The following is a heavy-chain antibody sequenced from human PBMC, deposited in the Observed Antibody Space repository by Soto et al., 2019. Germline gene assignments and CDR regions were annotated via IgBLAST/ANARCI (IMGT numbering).Heavy chain of an antibody. D-gene: IGHD6-6*01. CDR2: ISYDGSNK. CDR3: ASHFKESSSSFWFDP. CDR1: GFTFSSYA. Sequence: GGSLRLSCAASGFTFSSYAMHWVRQAPGKGLEWVAVISYDGSNKYYADSVKGRFTISRDNSKNTLYLQMNSLRAEDTAVYYCASHFKESSSSFWFDPWGQGTLVTVSS. J-gene: IGHJ5*02. V-gene: IGHV3-30-3*01.